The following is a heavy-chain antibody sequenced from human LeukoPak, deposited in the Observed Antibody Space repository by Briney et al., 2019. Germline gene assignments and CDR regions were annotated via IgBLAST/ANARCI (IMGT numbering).Heavy chain of an antibody. CDR1: GFTFSSYA. CDR3: ARGASIFGVVRLDP. J-gene: IGHJ5*02. CDR2: ISYDGSNK. Sequence: QTGGSLRLSCAASGFTFSSYAMHWVRQAPGKGLGWVAVISYDGSNKYYADSVKGRFTISRDNSKNTLYLQMNSLRAEDTAVYYCARGASIFGVVRLDPWGQGTLVTVSS. D-gene: IGHD3-3*01. V-gene: IGHV3-30-3*01.